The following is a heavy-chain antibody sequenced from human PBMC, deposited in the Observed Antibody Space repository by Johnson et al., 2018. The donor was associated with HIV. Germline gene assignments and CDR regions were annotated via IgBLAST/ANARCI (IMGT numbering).Heavy chain of an antibody. J-gene: IGHJ3*02. V-gene: IGHV3-30*03. CDR1: GFTFSSYG. D-gene: IGHD3-16*02. Sequence: QVQLVESGGGVVQPGRSLRLSCAASGFTFSSYGMHWVRQAPGKGLEWVAVTSNDGSNKYYADSVKGRFTIYRDNAKNSLYLQMNSLRAEDTAVYYCARDSQTYDYVWGSYRLKGDDAFDIWGQGTMVTVSS. CDR2: TSNDGSNK. CDR3: ARDSQTYDYVWGSYRLKGDDAFDI.